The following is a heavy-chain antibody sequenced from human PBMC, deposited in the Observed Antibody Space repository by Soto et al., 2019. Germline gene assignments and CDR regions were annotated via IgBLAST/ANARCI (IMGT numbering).Heavy chain of an antibody. V-gene: IGHV4-30-4*01. Sequence: SETLSLTCTVSGGSISSGDYYWSWIRQPPGKGLEWIGYIYYSGSTYYNPSLKSRVTISVDTSKNQFSLKLSSVTAADTAVYYCARTPSIVLVPAAHDYWGQGTLVTVSS. CDR3: ARTPSIVLVPAAHDY. CDR2: IYYSGST. J-gene: IGHJ4*02. D-gene: IGHD2-2*01. CDR1: GGSISSGDYY.